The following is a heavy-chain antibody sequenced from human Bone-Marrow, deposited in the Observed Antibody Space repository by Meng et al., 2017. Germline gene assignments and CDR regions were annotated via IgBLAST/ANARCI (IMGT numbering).Heavy chain of an antibody. V-gene: IGHV1-46*01. D-gene: IGHD3-22*01. CDR2: INLSGGST. CDR1: GYTFTGYY. Sequence: ASVKVSCKASGYTFTGYYMHWVRQAPGQGLEWMGIINLSGGSTSYAQKFQGRVTMTRGTSTSTVYMELSSLRSEDTAVYYCARAGSYYYDSSGYYALDYWGQGTLVTVSS. J-gene: IGHJ4*02. CDR3: ARAGSYYYDSSGYYALDY.